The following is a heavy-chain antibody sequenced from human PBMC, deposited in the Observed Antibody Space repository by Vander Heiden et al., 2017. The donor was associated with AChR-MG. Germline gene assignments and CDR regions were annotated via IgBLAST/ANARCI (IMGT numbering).Heavy chain of an antibody. CDR3: ARYPEINVVVVAATSAFDI. V-gene: IGHV4-31*03. CDR2: IYYSGST. D-gene: IGHD2-15*01. CDR1: GGSISSGGSY. J-gene: IGHJ3*02. Sequence: QVQLQESGPGLVKPSQTLSLTCTVSGGSISSGGSYWSWIRQHPGKGLEWIGYIYYSGSTYYNPSLKSRVTISVDTSKNQFSLKLSSVTAADTAVYYCARYPEINVVVVAATSAFDIWGQGTMVTVSS.